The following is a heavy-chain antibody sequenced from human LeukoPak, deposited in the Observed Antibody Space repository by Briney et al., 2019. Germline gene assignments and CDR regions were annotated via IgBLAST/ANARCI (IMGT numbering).Heavy chain of an antibody. CDR1: GGTFISYA. CDR2: IIPIFGTA. CDR3: ASAADPEDYYDIDDAFDI. J-gene: IGHJ3*02. D-gene: IGHD3-22*01. Sequence: SVKVSCKASGGTFISYAISWVRQAPGQGLEWMGGIIPIFGTANYAQKFQGRVTITADESTSTAYMELSSLRSEDTAVYYCASAADPEDYYDIDDAFDIWGQGTMVTVSS. V-gene: IGHV1-69*13.